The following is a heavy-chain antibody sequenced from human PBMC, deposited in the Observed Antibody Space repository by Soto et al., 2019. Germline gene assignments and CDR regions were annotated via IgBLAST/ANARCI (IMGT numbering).Heavy chain of an antibody. CDR3: AAGIAARPLGY. D-gene: IGHD6-6*01. J-gene: IGHJ4*02. Sequence: QLQLQESGSGLVKPSQTLSLTCAVSGGSISSGGYSRSWIRQPPGKGLEWMGYIYHSGSTYYNPSLKNRVTIPVARSKNQFTLKLSAVTAADTAVYYCAAGIAARPLGYWGQGTLVTVSS. CDR1: GGSISSGGYS. V-gene: IGHV4-30-2*01. CDR2: IYHSGST.